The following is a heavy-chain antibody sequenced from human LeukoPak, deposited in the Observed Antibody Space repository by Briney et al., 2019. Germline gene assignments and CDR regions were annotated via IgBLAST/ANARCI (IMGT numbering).Heavy chain of an antibody. CDR3: ARGGPQHSSSSEIYYYYGMDV. CDR1: GFTFSSYG. J-gene: IGHJ6*02. CDR2: IWYDGSNK. Sequence: PGGSLRLSCAASGFTFSSYGMHWVRQAPGKGLEWVAVIWYDGSNKYYADSVKGRFTISRDNSKNTLYLQMNSLRAEDTAVYYCARGGPQHSSSSEIYYYYGMDVWGQGTTVTVSS. V-gene: IGHV3-33*01. D-gene: IGHD6-6*01.